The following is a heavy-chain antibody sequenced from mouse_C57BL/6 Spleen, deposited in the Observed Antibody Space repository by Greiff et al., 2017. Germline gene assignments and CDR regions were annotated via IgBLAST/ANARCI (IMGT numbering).Heavy chain of an antibody. D-gene: IGHD2-4*01. CDR2: FYPGIGSI. Sequence: QVQLKQSGAELVKPGASVKLSCKASGYTFTEYTIHWVKQRSGQGLEWIGWFYPGIGSIKYNEKFKDKATLTADKSSSTVYMELSRLTSEDSAVYFCARHEDHGDYDPPWFAYWGQGTLVTVSA. CDR3: ARHEDHGDYDPPWFAY. CDR1: GYTFTEYT. V-gene: IGHV1-62-2*01. J-gene: IGHJ3*01.